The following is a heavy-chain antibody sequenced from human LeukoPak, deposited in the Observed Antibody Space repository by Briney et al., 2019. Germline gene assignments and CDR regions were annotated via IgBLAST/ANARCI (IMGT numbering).Heavy chain of an antibody. CDR2: IYYSGVS. Sequence: SETLSLTCTVSGGSIISSSFWWGWIRQPPGKGLEWIGSIYYSGVSYYNTSLKSRVTISVDTSKNQFSLKLTSVTAADTAVYYCARDGIGARGPLDWFDPWGQGTLVTVSS. J-gene: IGHJ5*02. CDR3: ARDGIGARGPLDWFDP. D-gene: IGHD3-10*01. V-gene: IGHV4-39*07. CDR1: GGSIISSSFW.